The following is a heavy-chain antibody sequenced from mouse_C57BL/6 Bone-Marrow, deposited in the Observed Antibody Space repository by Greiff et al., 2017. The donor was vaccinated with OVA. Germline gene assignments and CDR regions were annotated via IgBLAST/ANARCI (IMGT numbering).Heavy chain of an antibody. J-gene: IGHJ4*01. Sequence: QVQLKESGPGLVKPSQSLFLTCSITGFPLTSGYYWIWIRQSPGTPLEWMGYITHSGETFYNPSLQSPISITRETSKNQFFLQLNSVTTEDTAMYYCAGDSGYDAMDYWGQGTSVTVSS. CDR3: AGDSGYDAMDY. V-gene: IGHV12-3*01. CDR1: GFPLTSGYY. CDR2: ITHSGET.